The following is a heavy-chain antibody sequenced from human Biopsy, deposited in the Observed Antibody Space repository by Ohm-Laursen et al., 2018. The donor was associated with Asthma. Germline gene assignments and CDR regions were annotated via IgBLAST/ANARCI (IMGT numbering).Heavy chain of an antibody. CDR1: GDSITSGGCC. CDR2: IHHSGTS. Sequence: SQTLSLTWSVSGDSITSGGCCWNWIRQHPGKGLEWIGYIHHSGTSYSNPSLKSRVSFSRDTSKNQFSLRLSSVTAADTAMYYCARIPRRSGSYFVDYWGQGTLVTVSS. V-gene: IGHV4-31*02. CDR3: ARIPRRSGSYFVDY. D-gene: IGHD3-22*01. J-gene: IGHJ4*02.